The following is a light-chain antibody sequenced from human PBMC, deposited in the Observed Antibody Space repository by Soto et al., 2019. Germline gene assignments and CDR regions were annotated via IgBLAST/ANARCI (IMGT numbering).Light chain of an antibody. Sequence: IHMTQSPSSLSASVGDRITITCRASQAIRNDLGWYQQKPGRAPKLLIYAASTLHSGVPSRFTGSGSGTDFTLTISSLQPEDFATYYCLQDYSYPLTFGGGTKVDI. J-gene: IGKJ4*01. CDR1: QAIRND. CDR3: LQDYSYPLT. V-gene: IGKV1-6*01. CDR2: AAS.